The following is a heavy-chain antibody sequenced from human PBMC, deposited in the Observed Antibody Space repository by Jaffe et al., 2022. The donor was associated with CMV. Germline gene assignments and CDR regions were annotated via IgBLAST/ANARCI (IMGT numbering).Heavy chain of an antibody. V-gene: IGHV2-70*15. D-gene: IGHD3-10*01. Sequence: QVTLRESGPALVKPTQTLTLTCTFSGFSLSTSGMCVSWIRQPPGKALEWLARIDWDDDKYYSTSLKTRLTISKDTSKNQVVLTMTNMDPVDTATYYCARTPYYYGSGSYDYWGQGTLVTVSS. CDR1: GFSLSTSGMC. CDR3: ARTPYYYGSGSYDY. J-gene: IGHJ4*02. CDR2: IDWDDDK.